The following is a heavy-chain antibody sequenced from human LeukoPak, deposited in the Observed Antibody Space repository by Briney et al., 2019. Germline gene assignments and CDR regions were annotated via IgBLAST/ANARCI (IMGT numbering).Heavy chain of an antibody. D-gene: IGHD2-15*01. J-gene: IGHJ4*02. CDR1: GFTFSSYA. V-gene: IGHV3-30-3*01. CDR3: ARGPLVVAGGDY. CDR2: ISYDGSNK. Sequence: PGGSLRLSCAASGFTFSSYAMHWVRQAPSKGLEWVAVISYDGSNKYYADSVKGRFTISRDNSKNTLYLQMNSLRAEDTAVYYCARGPLVVAGGDYWGQGTLVTVSS.